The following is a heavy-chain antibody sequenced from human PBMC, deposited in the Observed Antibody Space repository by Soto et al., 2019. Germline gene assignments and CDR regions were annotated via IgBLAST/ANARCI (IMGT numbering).Heavy chain of an antibody. V-gene: IGHV3-23*01. J-gene: IGHJ4*02. D-gene: IGHD2-21*02. CDR3: AQDYLTVPYCGDDCYRDF. Sequence: EVQLLESGGGLVQPGGSLRLSCAASGFIFSDYAMSWVRQAPGKGLEWISSVRGRGIITYYADSVKGRFTISRDNFKNTLNLQMSSLGAEDTAMYYCAQDYLTVPYCGDDCYRDFWGQGTLVTVSS. CDR2: VRGRGIIT. CDR1: GFIFSDYA.